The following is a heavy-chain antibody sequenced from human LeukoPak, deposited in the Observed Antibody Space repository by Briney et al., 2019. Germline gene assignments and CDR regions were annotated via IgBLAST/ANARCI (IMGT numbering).Heavy chain of an antibody. D-gene: IGHD1-26*01. CDR1: GFIFSSYG. CDR2: IQYDGSNK. CDR3: AKRSFSGSYLGFDY. Sequence: GGSLRLSCEAPGFIFSSYGMHWVRQAPGKGLEWVAYIQYDGSNKQYADSVKGRFTISRDNSKNTLYLQMNSLRAEDTAIYYCAKRSFSGSYLGFDYWGQGTLVTVSS. V-gene: IGHV3-30*02. J-gene: IGHJ4*02.